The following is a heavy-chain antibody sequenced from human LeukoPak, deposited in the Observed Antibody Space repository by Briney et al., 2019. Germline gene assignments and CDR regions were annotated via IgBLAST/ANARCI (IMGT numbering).Heavy chain of an antibody. D-gene: IGHD3-3*01. V-gene: IGHV1-69*05. Sequence: SVKVSCKASGGTFSSYAISWVRQAPGQGLEWMGGIIPIFGTAQYAQKVQGRVTMSTDESTSTAYMELRSLRSEDTAVYYCARQGGISIFGAAQPGGAFDIWGQGTMVTVSS. CDR2: IIPIFGTA. CDR1: GGTFSSYA. J-gene: IGHJ3*02. CDR3: ARQGGISIFGAAQPGGAFDI.